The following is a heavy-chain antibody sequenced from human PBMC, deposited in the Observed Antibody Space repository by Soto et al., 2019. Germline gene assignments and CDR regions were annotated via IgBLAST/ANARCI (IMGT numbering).Heavy chain of an antibody. CDR3: ARGGFGSDPGYNWFDP. D-gene: IGHD3-10*01. V-gene: IGHV1-8*01. CDR2: MNPNSGNT. J-gene: IGHJ5*02. Sequence: ASVKVSCKASGYTFTSYDINWVRQATGQGLEWMGWMNPNSGNTGYAQKLQGRVTMTTDTSTSTAYMELRSLRSDDTAVYYCARGGFGSDPGYNWFDPWGQGTLVTVSS. CDR1: GYTFTSYD.